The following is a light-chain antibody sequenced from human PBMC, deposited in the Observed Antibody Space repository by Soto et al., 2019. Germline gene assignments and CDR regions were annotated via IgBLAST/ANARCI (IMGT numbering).Light chain of an antibody. Sequence: EIVLTQSPGTLSLSPGERATLSCRASQSVSSSYLAWYQQKPGQAPRLLIYGASGRATGIPDRFSCSGSGTDFTLTISRLETEDFAVYYCQQYGSSPPVTFGQGTRLENK. J-gene: IGKJ5*01. CDR3: QQYGSSPPVT. CDR1: QSVSSSY. CDR2: GAS. V-gene: IGKV3-20*01.